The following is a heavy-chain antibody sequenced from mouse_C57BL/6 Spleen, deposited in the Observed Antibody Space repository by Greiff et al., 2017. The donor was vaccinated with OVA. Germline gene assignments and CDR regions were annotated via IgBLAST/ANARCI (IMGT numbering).Heavy chain of an antibody. CDR2: LDPSDSYT. Sequence: QVQLQQPGAELVMPGASVKLSCKASGYTFTSYWMHWVKQRPGQGLEWIGELDPSDSYTNYNQKFKGKSTLTVDKSSSTAYMQLSSLTSEDSAVYDCARGLITTVVDYGRQGTTLTVSS. CDR3: ARGLITTVVDY. CDR1: GYTFTSYW. J-gene: IGHJ2*01. D-gene: IGHD1-1*01. V-gene: IGHV1-69*01.